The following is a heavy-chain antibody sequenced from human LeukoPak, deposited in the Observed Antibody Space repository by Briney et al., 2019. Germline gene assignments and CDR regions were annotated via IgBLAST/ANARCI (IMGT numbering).Heavy chain of an antibody. V-gene: IGHV3-74*01. D-gene: IGHD3-10*01. Sequence: GGSLRLSCAASGFTFSTYWMHWVRQAPGKGLVWVSRIHGDGTFTTSADSVKGRFTISRDNVQNMVYLQMNSLRVEDTAVYYCARDLVLGSGSYGQWGQGTLVTVSS. CDR3: ARDLVLGSGSYGQ. J-gene: IGHJ4*02. CDR1: GFTFSTYW. CDR2: IHGDGTFT.